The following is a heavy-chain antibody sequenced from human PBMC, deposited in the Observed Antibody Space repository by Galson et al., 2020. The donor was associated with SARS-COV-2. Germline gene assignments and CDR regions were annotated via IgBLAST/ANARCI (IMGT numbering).Heavy chain of an antibody. CDR3: ARGGQYQLDYCCYGIDV. CDR1: GFTFSDYY. CDR2: ISSSSSYT. V-gene: IGHV3-11*06. J-gene: IGHJ6*02. D-gene: IGHD2-2*01. Sequence: TGGSLRLSCAASGFTFSDYYMSWIRQAPGKGLEWVSYISSSSSYTNYADSVKGRFTIPRDNAKNSLYLQMNSLRAEDTAVYYCARGGQYQLDYCCYGIDVWGQGTTVTVSS.